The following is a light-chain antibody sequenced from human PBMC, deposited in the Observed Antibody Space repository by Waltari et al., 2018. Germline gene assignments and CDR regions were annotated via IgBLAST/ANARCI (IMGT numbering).Light chain of an antibody. V-gene: IGKV3-15*01. CDR2: GTS. CDR1: QSISSS. Sequence: EMVLTQSPATLSVSSGESVALSCRASQSISSSLAWYQQKPGQAPRLLLFGTSTRATGVPARFSGSGSGTEFSLTISNMQSEDFGVYYCQQYGHWPPITFGQGTRLEIE. CDR3: QQYGHWPPIT. J-gene: IGKJ5*01.